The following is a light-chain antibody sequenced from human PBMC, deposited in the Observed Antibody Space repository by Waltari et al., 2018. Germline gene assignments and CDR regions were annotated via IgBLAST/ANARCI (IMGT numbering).Light chain of an antibody. V-gene: IGLV2-14*01. Sequence: QSALTQPASVSGSPGQSITISCPGTSSDVGNYDHFSWYQQYSGKAPKLMIYDFRHRPSGVFDRFSGSKSGNTASLTISGLQAEDEADYYCSSYTSSDTYVFGTGTKVTVL. CDR3: SSYTSSDTYV. J-gene: IGLJ1*01. CDR1: SSDVGNYDH. CDR2: DFR.